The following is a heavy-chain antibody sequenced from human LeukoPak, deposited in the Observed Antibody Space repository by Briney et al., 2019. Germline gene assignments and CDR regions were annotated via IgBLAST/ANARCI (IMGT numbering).Heavy chain of an antibody. J-gene: IGHJ3*02. V-gene: IGHV1-8*01. Sequence: ASVKVSCKASGYTFTSYDINWVRQATGQGLEWMGWMNPNSGNTGYAQKFQGRVTMTRNTSISTAYMELSSLRSDDTAVYYCKSGGELIDAFDIWGQGTMVTVSS. CDR3: KSGGELIDAFDI. CDR2: MNPNSGNT. CDR1: GYTFTSYD. D-gene: IGHD2-21*01.